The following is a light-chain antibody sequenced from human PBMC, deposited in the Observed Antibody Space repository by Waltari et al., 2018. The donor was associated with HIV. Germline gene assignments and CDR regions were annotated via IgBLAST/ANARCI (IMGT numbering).Light chain of an antibody. CDR1: TLVRQF. CDR2: QDS. J-gene: IGLJ2*01. CDR3: QAWDSGTAV. Sequence: SYELTQPPSVSVSTGQTASITCSGDTLVRQFVSWYQQKPGQSPVLVIYQDSKRPSGIPERFSGSNSGNTATLTISGTQAMDEADYYCQAWDSGTAVFGGGTKLTVL. V-gene: IGLV3-1*01.